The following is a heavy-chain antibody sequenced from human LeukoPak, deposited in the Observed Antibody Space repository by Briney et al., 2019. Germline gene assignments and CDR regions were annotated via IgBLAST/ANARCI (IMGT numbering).Heavy chain of an antibody. CDR1: GFTFSSCA. CDR3: SKPGSGSYFTNNCFDP. J-gene: IGHJ5*02. D-gene: IGHD1-26*01. Sequence: GRSLRLSCATSGFTFSSCAMSWVRQAPGKGLEWVSTISMSGGDTFYADSVKGRFTVSRDNSKNTLYLQMNSLRAEDTAMYFCSKPGSGSYFTNNCFDPWGQGTLVTVSS. V-gene: IGHV3-23*01. CDR2: ISMSGGDT.